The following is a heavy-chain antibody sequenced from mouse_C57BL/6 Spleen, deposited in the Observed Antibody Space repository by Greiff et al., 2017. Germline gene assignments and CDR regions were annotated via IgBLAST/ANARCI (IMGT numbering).Heavy chain of an antibody. CDR1: GFTFSDYG. Sequence: VQLKESGGGLVKPGGSLKLSCAASGFTFSDYGMHWVRQAPEKGLEWVAYISSGSSTIYYADTVKGRFTISRDNAKNTLFLQMTSLRSEDTAMYYCARPPTVVAPYYYAMDYWGQGTSVTVSS. D-gene: IGHD1-1*01. V-gene: IGHV5-17*01. J-gene: IGHJ4*01. CDR3: ARPPTVVAPYYYAMDY. CDR2: ISSGSSTI.